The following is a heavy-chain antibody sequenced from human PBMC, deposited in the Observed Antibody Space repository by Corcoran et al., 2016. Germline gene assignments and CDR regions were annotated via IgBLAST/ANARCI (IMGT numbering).Heavy chain of an antibody. CDR3: TTEFRYSGSYSLFDY. CDR1: GFTFSNAW. Sequence: EVQLVESGGGLVKPGGSLRLSCAASGFTFSNAWMNWVRQAPGKGLEWVGRIKSKTDGGTTDYAAPVKGRFTISRDDSKNTLYLQMNSLKTEDTAVYYCTTEFRYSGSYSLFDYWGQGTLVTVSS. D-gene: IGHD1-26*01. CDR2: IKSKTDGGTT. J-gene: IGHJ4*02. V-gene: IGHV3-15*07.